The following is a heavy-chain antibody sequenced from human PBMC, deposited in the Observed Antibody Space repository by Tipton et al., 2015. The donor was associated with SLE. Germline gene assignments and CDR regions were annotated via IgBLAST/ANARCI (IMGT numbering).Heavy chain of an antibody. CDR2: INHSGST. CDR1: GGSFSGYY. V-gene: IGHV4-34*01. J-gene: IGHJ3*02. CDR3: ARGPSSSRQAFDI. Sequence: TLSLTCAVYGGSFSGYYWSWIRQPPGKGLEWIGEINHSGSTSYNPSLKSRVTISVDTSKNQFSLKLSSVTAADTAVYYCARGPSSSRQAFDIWGQGTMVTVSS. D-gene: IGHD6-13*01.